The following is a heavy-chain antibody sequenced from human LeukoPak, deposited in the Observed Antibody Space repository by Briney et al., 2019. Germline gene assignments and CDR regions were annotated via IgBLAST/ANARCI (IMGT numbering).Heavy chain of an antibody. CDR2: ISGSGGST. V-gene: IGHV3-23*01. J-gene: IGHJ4*02. CDR1: GFTFNNFG. Sequence: GGSLRLSCAASGFTFNNFGMSWVRQAPGKGLEWVSAISGSGGSTYYADSVKGRFTISRDNSKNTLYLQMNSLKTEDTAVYYCTRHSYSGYDPNDYWGQGTLVTVSS. D-gene: IGHD5-12*01. CDR3: TRHSYSGYDPNDY.